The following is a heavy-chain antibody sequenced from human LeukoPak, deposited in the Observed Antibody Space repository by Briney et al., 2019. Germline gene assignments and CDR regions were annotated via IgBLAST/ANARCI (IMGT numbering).Heavy chain of an antibody. CDR2: IKQDGSEK. V-gene: IGHV3-7*01. J-gene: IGHJ5*01. D-gene: IGHD6-19*01. Sequence: GGSLRLSCAASGIILSSYWMSWVRQAPGKGLEWVANIKQDGSEKWYVDSVKGRFTISRDNVKNSLYLQMNSLRVEDTAVYYCAREFRSGYNSRWFDYWGQGTLVTVSS. CDR1: GIILSSYW. CDR3: AREFRSGYNSRWFDY.